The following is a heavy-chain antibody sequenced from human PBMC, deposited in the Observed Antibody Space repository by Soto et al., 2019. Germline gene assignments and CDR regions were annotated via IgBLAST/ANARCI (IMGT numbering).Heavy chain of an antibody. CDR3: ARDPERSSSWYYYYGMDV. CDR2: IWYDGSNK. J-gene: IGHJ6*02. V-gene: IGHV3-33*01. Sequence: GGSLRLSCAASGFTFSSYGMHWVRQAPGKGLEWVAVIWYDGSNKYYADSVKGRFTISRDNAKNSLYLQMNSLRDEDTAVYYCARDPERSSSWYYYYGMDVWGQGTTVTVSS. CDR1: GFTFSSYG. D-gene: IGHD6-13*01.